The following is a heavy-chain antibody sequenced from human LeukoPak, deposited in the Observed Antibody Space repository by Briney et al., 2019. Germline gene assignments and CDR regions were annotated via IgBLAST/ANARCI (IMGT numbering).Heavy chain of an antibody. CDR3: ARSLYYYDSTSSFGY. CDR2: INPNSGGT. D-gene: IGHD3-22*01. J-gene: IGHJ4*02. V-gene: IGHV1-2*02. CDR1: GYTFTGYY. Sequence: ASVKVSCKAPGYTFTGYYMHWVRQASGQGLEWMGWINPNSGGTNYAQKFQGRVTMTRDTSISTAYMELSRLRSDDTAVYYCARSLYYYDSTSSFGYWGQGTLVTVSS.